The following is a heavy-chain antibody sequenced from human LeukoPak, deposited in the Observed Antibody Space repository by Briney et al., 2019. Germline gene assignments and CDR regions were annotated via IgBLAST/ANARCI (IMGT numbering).Heavy chain of an antibody. CDR2: LHHNGTS. D-gene: IGHD5-24*01. CDR1: AYSTSNDYY. V-gene: IGHV4-38-2*02. CDR3: ARGPPRFVSF. Sequence: SETLSLTCIVSAYSTSNDYYWDWVRQPPGKGLEWIGGLHHNGTSFYNPSLKSRVTIPVDTSQKEMSLKVRSVTAADTAIYFCARGPPRFVSFWGPGTLVTVSS. J-gene: IGHJ4*02.